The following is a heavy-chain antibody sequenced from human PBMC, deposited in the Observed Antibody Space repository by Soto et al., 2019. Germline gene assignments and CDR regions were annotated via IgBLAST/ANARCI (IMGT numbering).Heavy chain of an antibody. D-gene: IGHD2-2*01. V-gene: IGHV4-61*01. Sequence: SETLSLTCTVSGGSVSSGSYYWSWIRQPPGKGLEWIGYIYYSGSTNYNPSLKSRVTISVDTSKNQFSLKLSSVTAADTAVYYCARGKAYAPFDYWGQGTLVTVSS. CDR3: ARGKAYAPFDY. CDR1: GGSVSSGSYY. J-gene: IGHJ4*02. CDR2: IYYSGST.